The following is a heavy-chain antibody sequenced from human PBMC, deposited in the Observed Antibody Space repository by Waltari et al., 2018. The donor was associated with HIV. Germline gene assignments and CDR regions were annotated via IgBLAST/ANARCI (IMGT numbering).Heavy chain of an antibody. CDR1: GYTFTDYY. V-gene: IGHV1-2*02. CDR3: AREGFAFDY. J-gene: IGHJ4*02. CDR2: INPNCGGT. D-gene: IGHD3-16*01. Sequence: QVQLVQSGAEVKKPGASVKVSCKASGYTFTDYYMHWVRQAPGQGLEWMGWINPNCGGTNYARKFQGRVTMTRDTSISTAYMELSRLRSDDTAVYYCAREGFAFDYWGQGTLVTVSS.